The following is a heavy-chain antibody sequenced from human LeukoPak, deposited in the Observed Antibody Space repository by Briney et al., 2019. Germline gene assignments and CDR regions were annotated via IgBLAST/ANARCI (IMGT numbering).Heavy chain of an antibody. D-gene: IGHD1-14*01. CDR3: ARDRTRYYYYSYMDV. V-gene: IGHV1-2*02. Sequence: ASVKVSCKASGYTFTDYYIHWVRQAPGRGLEWVGWINPNSGDTNYAQKFQGRVTMTRDTSISTAYMELSRLRSDDTAVYYCARDRTRYYYYSYMDVWGKGTAVTISS. CDR1: GYTFTDYY. CDR2: INPNSGDT. J-gene: IGHJ6*03.